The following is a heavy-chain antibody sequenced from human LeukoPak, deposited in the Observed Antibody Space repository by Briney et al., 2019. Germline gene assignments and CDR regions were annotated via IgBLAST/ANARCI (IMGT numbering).Heavy chain of an antibody. D-gene: IGHD3-10*01. V-gene: IGHV1-69*13. CDR1: RDTFTRCA. Sequence: AASVKASCKASRDTFTRCAFSWVRQAPGQGLEWMGGIIPIDGTANFAQKFQGRVTITADQSTSTAYMELSSLRSEDTAIYYCARDPGAPVRAFDVWGQGTLVTVSS. CDR2: IIPIDGTA. J-gene: IGHJ3*01. CDR3: ARDPGAPVRAFDV.